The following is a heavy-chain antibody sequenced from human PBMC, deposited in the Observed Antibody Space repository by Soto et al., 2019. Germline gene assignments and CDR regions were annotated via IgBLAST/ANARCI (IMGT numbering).Heavy chain of an antibody. J-gene: IGHJ1*01. Sequence: QVRLVQPGPEVKKPGASVKVSCKASGYTFTSYGILWVRQAPGQGLEWMGWIGPYNGNAIYAQNLQGRVTMTTDTPTSTAYMELRSLRSDDTAVYYCARGAEIAATDWGQGTLVTVSS. CDR3: ARGAEIAATD. V-gene: IGHV1-18*01. CDR2: IGPYNGNA. CDR1: GYTFTSYG. D-gene: IGHD2-15*01.